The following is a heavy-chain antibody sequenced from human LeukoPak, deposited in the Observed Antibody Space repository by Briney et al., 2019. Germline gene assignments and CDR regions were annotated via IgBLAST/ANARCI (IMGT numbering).Heavy chain of an antibody. V-gene: IGHV4-39*01. Sequence: PSETLSLTCTVSGSSITDSNYYWGWIRQPPGKGLDWIGSFRYGGTTFYTASLESRVTISVDTSKNQFSLRLYSVTAADTAVYYCARHARYGTEDKWFDPWGQGTLVTVSS. J-gene: IGHJ5*02. CDR2: FRYGGTT. D-gene: IGHD2-8*01. CDR1: GSSITDSNYY. CDR3: ARHARYGTEDKWFDP.